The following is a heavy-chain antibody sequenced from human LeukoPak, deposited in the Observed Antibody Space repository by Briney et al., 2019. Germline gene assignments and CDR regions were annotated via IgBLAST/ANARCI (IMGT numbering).Heavy chain of an antibody. Sequence: PGGSLRLSCAASGFTFSTYWMSWVRQTPGKGLEWVANIKQDGSEKYVDSVKGRFTLSRDNAKNSVYLQMNGLRAEDTAVYYCARSKSGFSSGWSDAFDIWGQGTLVTVSS. CDR3: ARSKSGFSSGWSDAFDI. CDR1: GFTFSTYW. CDR2: IKQDGSEK. V-gene: IGHV3-7*04. D-gene: IGHD6-19*01. J-gene: IGHJ3*02.